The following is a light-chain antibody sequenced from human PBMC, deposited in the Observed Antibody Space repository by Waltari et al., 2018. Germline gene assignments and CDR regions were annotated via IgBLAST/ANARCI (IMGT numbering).Light chain of an antibody. Sequence: ELVLTQSPGTLSLSPGERATLSCRASQIVSSNYLAWSHQELGQAPRLLMYVASSRATGIPDRFSGSGSGTDFTLAISRLEPEDFAVYYCQHYSNSPPFTFGQGTKLDIK. CDR2: VAS. J-gene: IGKJ2*01. CDR3: QHYSNSPPFT. CDR1: QIVSSNY. V-gene: IGKV3-20*01.